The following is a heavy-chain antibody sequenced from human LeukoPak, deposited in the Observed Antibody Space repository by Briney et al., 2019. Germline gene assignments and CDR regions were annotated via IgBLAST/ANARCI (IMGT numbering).Heavy chain of an antibody. Sequence: GGSLRLSCGVSGFTVSTNYRSWVRQAPGWGLQSISALSIHSTTSYAASVKGRFTISRDNSKNTLYLQMNSLRAEDTAEYYAAKGEGYYFDYWGEGNLVTASS. J-gene: IGHJ4*02. CDR1: GFTVSTNY. CDR3: AKGEGYYFDY. CDR2: LSIHSTT. V-gene: IGHV3-53*01.